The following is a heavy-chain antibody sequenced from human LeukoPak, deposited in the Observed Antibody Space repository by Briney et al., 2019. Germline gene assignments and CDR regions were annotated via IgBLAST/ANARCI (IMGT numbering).Heavy chain of an antibody. CDR3: ARGARGDYYFDY. Sequence: PSETLSLTCAVYGGSFSGYYWSWIRQPPGKGLEWIGEINHSGSTNYNPSLESRVTISVDTSKNQFSLKLSSVTAADTAVYYCARGARGDYYFDYWGQGTLVTVSS. CDR2: INHSGST. D-gene: IGHD3-10*01. CDR1: GGSFSGYY. V-gene: IGHV4-34*01. J-gene: IGHJ4*02.